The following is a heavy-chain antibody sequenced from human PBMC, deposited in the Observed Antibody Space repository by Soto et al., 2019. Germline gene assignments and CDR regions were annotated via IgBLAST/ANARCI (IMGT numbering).Heavy chain of an antibody. D-gene: IGHD3-10*01. Sequence: GASVKVSCKASGYSFTGYAIQWVRQAPGQRLEWMGWINAGNGDTKYSQKFQGRVSITRDTSATTAYMELSSLQSEDTAVYYCARGGSGSYPFDQWGQGTLVTVSS. CDR3: ARGGSGSYPFDQ. V-gene: IGHV1-3*01. J-gene: IGHJ4*02. CDR1: GYSFTGYA. CDR2: INAGNGDT.